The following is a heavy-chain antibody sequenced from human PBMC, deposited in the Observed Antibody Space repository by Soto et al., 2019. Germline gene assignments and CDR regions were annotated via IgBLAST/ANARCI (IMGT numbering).Heavy chain of an antibody. CDR1: GGSFGFYC. Sequence: ASEPQSLTSAVDGGSFGFYCEILIRTPPGKGLEWIGEINHSGRTNYNPSLKSRVTISVDTSKSQFSLKLSSVTAADTAVCYCARGRKYYDFWSGYSHPRYYFNYWGQGTLVKVSS. D-gene: IGHD3-3*01. V-gene: IGHV4-34*01. J-gene: IGHJ4*02. CDR3: ARGRKYYDFWSGYSHPRYYFNY. CDR2: INHSGRT.